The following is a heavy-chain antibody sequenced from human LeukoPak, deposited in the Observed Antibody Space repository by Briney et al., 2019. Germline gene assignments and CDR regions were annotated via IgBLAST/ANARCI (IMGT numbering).Heavy chain of an antibody. V-gene: IGHV3-48*01. J-gene: IGHJ4*02. CDR1: GFTFSSYS. CDR2: ISSSSSTI. Sequence: GGSLRLSCAASGFTFSSYSMNWVRQAPGKGLEWVSYISSSSSTIYYADSVKGRFTISRDNAKNSLYLQMNSLRAEDTAVYYCARGYYYDSSGLRYWGQGTLVTVSS. D-gene: IGHD3-22*01. CDR3: ARGYYYDSSGLRY.